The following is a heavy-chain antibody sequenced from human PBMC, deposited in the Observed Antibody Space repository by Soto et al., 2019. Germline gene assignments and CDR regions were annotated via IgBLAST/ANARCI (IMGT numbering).Heavy chain of an antibody. V-gene: IGHV3-33*01. Sequence: GGSLRLSCAASGFTFSSYGMHWVRQAPGKGLEWVAVIWYDGSNKYYADSVKGRFTISRDNSKNTLYLQMNSLRAEDTAVYYCARDPTSPRILYYFDYWGQGTLVTVSS. D-gene: IGHD2-2*01. CDR2: IWYDGSNK. CDR3: ARDPTSPRILYYFDY. CDR1: GFTFSSYG. J-gene: IGHJ4*02.